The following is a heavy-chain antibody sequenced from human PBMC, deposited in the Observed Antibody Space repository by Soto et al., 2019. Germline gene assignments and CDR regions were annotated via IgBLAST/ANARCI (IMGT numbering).Heavy chain of an antibody. V-gene: IGHV1-46*01. CDR3: ARGYCSSTICYIWDNWFDP. CDR2: INPSGGST. Sequence: ASVKVSCKASGYTFTSYAMNWVRQAPGQGLEWMGIINPSGGSTTYAQKFQGRVTMTRDTSTSTVYMELSSLRSEDTAVYYCARGYCSSTICYIWDNWFDPWGQGTLVTVSS. J-gene: IGHJ5*02. D-gene: IGHD2-2*02. CDR1: GYTFTSYA.